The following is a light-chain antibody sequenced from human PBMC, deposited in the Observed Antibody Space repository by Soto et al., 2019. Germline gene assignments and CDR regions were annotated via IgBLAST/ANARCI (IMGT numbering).Light chain of an antibody. V-gene: IGKV1-12*01. CDR1: PCINRW. Sequence: DIQMTQSPSSVSASVGDRVPITCLSSPCINRWLAWSQQNPGKAPKLLIYAASSLQSGVPSRFSGSGAGTDFTLTSSSLQPEDFATYYCQQANSFPLTFGGGTKVEIK. CDR2: AAS. J-gene: IGKJ4*01. CDR3: QQANSFPLT.